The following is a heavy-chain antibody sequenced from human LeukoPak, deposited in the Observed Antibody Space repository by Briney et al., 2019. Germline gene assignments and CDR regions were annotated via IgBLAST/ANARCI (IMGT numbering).Heavy chain of an antibody. CDR2: INSDGSST. Sequence: GGSLRLSCAASGFTFSSYWMHWVRQAPGKGLVWVSRINSDGSSTSYADSVKGRFTISRDNAKNSLYLQMNSLRAEDTAVYYCARVFRTYYYDSSGYYYFDYWGQGTLVTVSS. CDR3: ARVFRTYYYDSSGYYYFDY. V-gene: IGHV3-74*01. D-gene: IGHD3-22*01. CDR1: GFTFSSYW. J-gene: IGHJ4*02.